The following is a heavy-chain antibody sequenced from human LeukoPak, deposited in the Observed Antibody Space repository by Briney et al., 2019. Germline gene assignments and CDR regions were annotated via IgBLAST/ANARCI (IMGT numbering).Heavy chain of an antibody. D-gene: IGHD2-15*01. V-gene: IGHV1-2*02. J-gene: IGHJ5*02. CDR1: GYTFTGYY. CDR3: ARDPGYCSGGSCFNWFDP. Sequence: ASVTVSFKASGYTFTGYYMHWVRQAPGQGLEWMGWINPNSGGTNYAQKFQGRVTMTRDTSISTAYMELSRLRSDDTAVYYCARDPGYCSGGSCFNWFDPWGQGTLVTVSS. CDR2: INPNSGGT.